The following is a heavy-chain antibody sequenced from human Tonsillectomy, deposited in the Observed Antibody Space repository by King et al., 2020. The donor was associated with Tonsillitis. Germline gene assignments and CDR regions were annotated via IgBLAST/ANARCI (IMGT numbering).Heavy chain of an antibody. J-gene: IGHJ4*02. Sequence: QLQESGPGLVKPSETLSLTCTVSGGSISSSSYYWGWIRQPPGKGLEWIGSIYYSGSTYYNPSLKSRVTISVDTSKNQFSLKLTSVTAADTAVYYCARHVYSGYDPFYYWGQGTLVTVSS. CDR1: GGSISSSSYY. D-gene: IGHD5-12*01. CDR2: IYYSGST. CDR3: ARHVYSGYDPFYY. V-gene: IGHV4-39*01.